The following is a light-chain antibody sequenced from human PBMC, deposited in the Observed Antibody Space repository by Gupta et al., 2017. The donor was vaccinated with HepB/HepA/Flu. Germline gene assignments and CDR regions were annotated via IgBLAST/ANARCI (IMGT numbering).Light chain of an antibody. Sequence: QSALTQPASVSGSPGQSITISCTGTSSDVGSYNLVSWYQHHPGKAPKLMIYEVTQRPSGVSKRVSGSKSGNTASLTISGLQAEDEADEYCCSFAGSSTVIFGGGTKVTVL. CDR1: SSDVGSYNL. CDR2: EVT. J-gene: IGLJ2*01. V-gene: IGLV2-23*02. CDR3: CSFAGSSTVI.